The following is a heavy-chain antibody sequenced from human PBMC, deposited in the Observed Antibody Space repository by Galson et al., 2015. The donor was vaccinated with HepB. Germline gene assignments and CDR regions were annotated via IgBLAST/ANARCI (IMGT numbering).Heavy chain of an antibody. CDR1: GFTFSSYG. Sequence: PRLSCAASGFTFSSYGMHWVRQAPGKGLEWVAVIWYDGSNKYYADSVKGRFTISRDDSKNTLYLQMNSLRAEDTAMYYCARDPQGGSGSYYTPPYYYGMDVWGQGTTVTVSS. CDR2: IWYDGSNK. V-gene: IGHV3-33*01. CDR3: ARDPQGGSGSYYTPPYYYGMDV. D-gene: IGHD3-10*01. J-gene: IGHJ6*02.